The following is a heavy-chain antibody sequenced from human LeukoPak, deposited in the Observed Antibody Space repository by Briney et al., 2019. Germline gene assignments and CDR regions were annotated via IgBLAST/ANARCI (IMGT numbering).Heavy chain of an antibody. J-gene: IGHJ4*02. CDR1: GGSFSGYY. CDR3: ARALGHYYDSSGFDY. D-gene: IGHD3-22*01. CDR2: IYYSGST. V-gene: IGHV4-59*01. Sequence: PSETLSLTCAVYGGSFSGYYWSWIRQPPGKGLEWIGYIYYSGSTNYNPSLKSRVTISVDTSKNQFSLKLSSVTAADTAVYYCARALGHYYDSSGFDYWGQGTLVTVSS.